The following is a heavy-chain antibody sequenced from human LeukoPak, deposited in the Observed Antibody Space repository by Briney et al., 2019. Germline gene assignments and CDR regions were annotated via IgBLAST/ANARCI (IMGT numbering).Heavy chain of an antibody. J-gene: IGHJ5*02. CDR3: ARVARGIGVATIRWFDP. V-gene: IGHV1-2*06. CDR1: GYTFTGYY. CDR2: INPNSGGT. Sequence: ASVNVSFKASGYTFTGYYMHWVRQAPGQGLDWMGRINPNSGGTNYATKFQGRVTMTRDTSISTAYMELSRLGSDDTAVYYCARVARGIGVATIRWFDPWGQGTLVTVSS. D-gene: IGHD5-12*01.